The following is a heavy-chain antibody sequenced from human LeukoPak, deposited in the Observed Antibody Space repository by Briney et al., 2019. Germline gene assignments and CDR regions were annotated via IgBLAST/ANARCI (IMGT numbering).Heavy chain of an antibody. CDR3: ARGDIVVVPAAIPFDY. CDR1: GFTFSSYA. CDR2: ITASGDNT. V-gene: IGHV3-23*01. J-gene: IGHJ4*02. Sequence: GGSLRLSCAASGFTFSSYAMGWVRQAPGKGLEWVSAITASGDNTYYADSVKGRFTISRDNAKNSLYLQMNSLRAEDTAVYYCARGDIVVVPAAIPFDYWGQGTLVTVSS. D-gene: IGHD2-2*01.